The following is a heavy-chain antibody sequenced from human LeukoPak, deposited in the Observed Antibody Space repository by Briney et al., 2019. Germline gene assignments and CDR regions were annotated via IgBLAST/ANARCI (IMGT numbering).Heavy chain of an antibody. J-gene: IGHJ5*02. CDR2: IYPGDSDT. Sequence: GESLKISCKGSGYSFTSYWIGWVRQMPGKGLEGMWIIYPGDSDTRYSPSFQGQVTISADKSISTAYLQWSSLKASDTAMYYCARMGLSIAVAGTVSWFDPWGQGTLVTVSS. V-gene: IGHV5-51*01. CDR3: ARMGLSIAVAGTVSWFDP. D-gene: IGHD6-19*01. CDR1: GYSFTSYW.